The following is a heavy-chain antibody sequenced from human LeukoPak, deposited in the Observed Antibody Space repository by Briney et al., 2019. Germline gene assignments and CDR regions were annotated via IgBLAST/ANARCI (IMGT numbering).Heavy chain of an antibody. CDR2: IRSKAYGGTT. J-gene: IGHJ6*03. D-gene: IGHD3-9*01. CDR3: TTDFQYYDILSPGDFHMDV. CDR1: GFTFGDYA. Sequence: PGGSLRLSCTTSGFTFGDYAMTWVRQAPGKGLEWVGFIRSKAYGGTTEYAASVKGRFTISRDDSKSIAYLQMNSLKTEDTAVYYCTTDFQYYDILSPGDFHMDVWGKGTTVTVSS. V-gene: IGHV3-49*04.